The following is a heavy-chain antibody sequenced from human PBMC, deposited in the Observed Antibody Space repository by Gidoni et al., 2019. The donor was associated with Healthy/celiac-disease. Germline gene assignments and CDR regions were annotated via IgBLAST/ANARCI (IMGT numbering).Heavy chain of an antibody. Sequence: QVQLQESGPGLVKPSETLSLTCPVAGGSISSYYWSWIRQPAGTGLEWIGRIYTSGSTNHNPSLKSRVTMSVDTSKNQFSLKLSSVTAADTAVYYCARVGSSGLDYWGQGTLVTVSS. J-gene: IGHJ4*02. CDR1: GGSISSYY. D-gene: IGHD6-19*01. V-gene: IGHV4-4*07. CDR2: IYTSGST. CDR3: ARVGSSGLDY.